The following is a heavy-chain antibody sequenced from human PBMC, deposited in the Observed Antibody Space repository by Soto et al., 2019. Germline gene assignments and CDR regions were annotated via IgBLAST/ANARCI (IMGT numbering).Heavy chain of an antibody. CDR1: GGSISSYY. CDR3: ARWRSGSVGAIDY. V-gene: IGHV4-59*01. Sequence: SQTLSLTCTVSGGSISSYYWSWIRQPPGKGLEWIGYIYYSGSTNYNPSLKSRVTISVDTSKNQFSLKLSSVTAADTAVYYCARWRSGSVGAIDYWGQGTLVTVSS. J-gene: IGHJ4*02. D-gene: IGHD1-26*01. CDR2: IYYSGST.